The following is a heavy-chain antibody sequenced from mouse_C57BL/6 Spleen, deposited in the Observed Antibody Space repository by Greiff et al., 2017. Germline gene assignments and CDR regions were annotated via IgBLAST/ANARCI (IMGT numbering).Heavy chain of an antibody. V-gene: IGHV2-3*01. CDR2: IWGDGST. CDR3: ARDYYGSSYYAMDY. Sequence: VKLVESGPGLVAPSQSLSITCTVSGFSLTSYGVSWVRQPPGKGLEWLGVIWGDGSTNYHSALIARLSISKDNSKSQVFLKLNSRQTDDTATYYWARDYYGSSYYAMDYWGQGTSVTVSS. CDR1: GFSLTSYG. D-gene: IGHD1-1*01. J-gene: IGHJ4*01.